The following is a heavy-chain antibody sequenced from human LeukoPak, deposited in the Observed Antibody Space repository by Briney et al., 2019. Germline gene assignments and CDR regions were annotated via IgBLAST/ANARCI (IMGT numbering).Heavy chain of an antibody. Sequence: GGSLRLSCAASGFTSSSYSMNWVRQAPGKGLEWVSSISSSSSYIYYADSVKGRFTISRDNAKNSLYLQMNSLRAEDTAVYYCARDLVVVPKRGYWGQGTLVTVSS. CDR2: ISSSSSYI. CDR3: ARDLVVVPKRGY. J-gene: IGHJ4*02. V-gene: IGHV3-21*01. D-gene: IGHD2-2*01. CDR1: GFTSSSYS.